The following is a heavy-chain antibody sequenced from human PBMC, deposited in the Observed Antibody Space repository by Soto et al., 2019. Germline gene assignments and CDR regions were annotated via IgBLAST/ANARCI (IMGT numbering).Heavy chain of an antibody. CDR2: IYPGDSDT. D-gene: IGHD2-8*01. Sequence: GESLKISCKGSRYSFTSYWIGWVRQMPGKGLEWMGIIYPGDSDTRYSPSFQGQVTISADKSINTAYLQWSSLKASDTAMYYCARRVGYCTNGVCYAFDIWGQGTMVTVSS. J-gene: IGHJ3*02. CDR1: RYSFTSYW. V-gene: IGHV5-51*01. CDR3: ARRVGYCTNGVCYAFDI.